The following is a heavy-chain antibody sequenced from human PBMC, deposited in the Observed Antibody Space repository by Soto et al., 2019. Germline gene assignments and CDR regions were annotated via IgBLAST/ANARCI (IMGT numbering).Heavy chain of an antibody. CDR1: GFTFSSYG. D-gene: IGHD4-17*01. CDR2: ISYDGSNK. CDR3: AKDSGDYGLYYYGMDV. J-gene: IGHJ6*02. V-gene: IGHV3-30*18. Sequence: GGSLRLSCAASGFTFSSYGMHWVRQAPGKGLEWVAVISYDGSNKYYADSVKGRFTISRDNSKNTLYLQMNSLRAEDTAVYYCAKDSGDYGLYYYGMDVWGQGTTATVSS.